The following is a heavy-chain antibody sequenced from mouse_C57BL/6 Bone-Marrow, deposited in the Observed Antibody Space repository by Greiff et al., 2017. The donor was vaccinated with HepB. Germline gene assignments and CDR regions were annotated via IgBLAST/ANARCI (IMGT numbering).Heavy chain of an antibody. D-gene: IGHD2-2*01. CDR2: SRNKANDYTT. J-gene: IGHJ1*03. CDR3: ARDACGYYWYFDV. V-gene: IGHV7-1*01. Sequence: EVKLVESGGGLVQSGRSLRLSCATSGFTFSDFYMEWVRQAPGKGLEWIAASRNKANDYTTEYSASVKGRFIVSRDTSQSILYLQMNALSAEDTAIYYCARDACGYYWYFDVWGTGTTVTVSS. CDR1: GFTFSDFY.